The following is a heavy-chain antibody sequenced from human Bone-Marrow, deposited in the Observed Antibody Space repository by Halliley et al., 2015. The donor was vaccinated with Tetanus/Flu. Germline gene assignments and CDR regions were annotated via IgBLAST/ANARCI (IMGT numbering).Heavy chain of an antibody. CDR2: INPSSGST. CDR3: ARLLRANGLYYFDF. V-gene: IGHV1-46*01. J-gene: IGHJ4*02. Sequence: QLVQSGAEVKKPGASVKVSCEASGDTFTRYFLYWVRQAPGQGIEWLGVINPSSGSTSYAQQFQGRVTMTRDTSTMTVYMELSSLRSEDTAVYYCARLLRANGLYYFDFWGQGTLVTVSS. CDR1: GDTFTRYF.